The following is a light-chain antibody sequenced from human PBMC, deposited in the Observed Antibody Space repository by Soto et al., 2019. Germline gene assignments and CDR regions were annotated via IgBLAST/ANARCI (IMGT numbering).Light chain of an antibody. J-gene: IGKJ1*01. CDR3: QHYDSLRWT. Sequence: EIVLTQSPGTLSLSPGERATLSCRASQSVSSTYLTWYQQKPGQAHRLLIYEASRRATGIPDRFSGSGSGTDFSLTISRLETEDFAVYYCQHYDSLRWTFGLGTKVEIK. V-gene: IGKV3-20*01. CDR1: QSVSSTY. CDR2: EAS.